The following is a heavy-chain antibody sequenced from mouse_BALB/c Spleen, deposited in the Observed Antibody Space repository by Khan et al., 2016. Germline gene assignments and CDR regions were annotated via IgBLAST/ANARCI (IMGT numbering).Heavy chain of an antibody. CDR2: INPGSGGT. CDR1: GYAFTNYL. V-gene: IGHV1-54*01. Sequence: VELVESGAELVRPGTSVKVSCKASGYAFTNYLIEWVKQRPGQGLEWIGVINPGSGGTNYNEKFKGKATLTADKSSSTAYMQLSSLTSDDSAIYFGASYNGNYYAKDYWGQGTSVTVSS. CDR3: ASYNGNYYAKDY. D-gene: IGHD2-1*01. J-gene: IGHJ4*01.